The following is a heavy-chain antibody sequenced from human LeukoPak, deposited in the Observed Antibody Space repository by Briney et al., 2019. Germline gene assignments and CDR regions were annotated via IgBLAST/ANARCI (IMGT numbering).Heavy chain of an antibody. J-gene: IGHJ2*01. CDR3: VRSSTVTMTPRYFDL. Sequence: SETLPLTCTVSGDSINGYYWSWIRQPAGRGLEWIGRIFSSGTTSYNPSLQSRTTMSVDTSKNHFSLRLSSVTAADTAVYYCVRSSTVTMTPRYFDLWGRGTLVTVSS. V-gene: IGHV4-4*07. CDR1: GDSINGYY. CDR2: IFSSGTT. D-gene: IGHD4-17*01.